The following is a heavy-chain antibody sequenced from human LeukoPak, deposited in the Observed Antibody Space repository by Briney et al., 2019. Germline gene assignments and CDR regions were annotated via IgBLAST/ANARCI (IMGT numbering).Heavy chain of an antibody. CDR1: GFPFSSSS. Sequence: GGSLRLSCAASGFPFSSSSMSWVRPTPANGLEWVSSITGDGVTTYYADSVKGRFTISRDNSKNILFLQMNSLGAEDSASYFCAKERRRVDTSMIRSYNFDYWGQGTPVTVSS. CDR2: ITGDGVTT. V-gene: IGHV3-23*01. D-gene: IGHD3-16*01. CDR3: AKERRRVDTSMIRSYNFDY. J-gene: IGHJ4*02.